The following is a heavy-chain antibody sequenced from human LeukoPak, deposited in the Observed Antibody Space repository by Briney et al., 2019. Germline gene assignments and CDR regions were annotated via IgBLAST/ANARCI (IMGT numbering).Heavy chain of an antibody. V-gene: IGHV3-23*01. J-gene: IGHJ4*02. CDR1: GFTFSSYA. Sequence: GGSLRPSCAASGFTFSSYAMSWVRQAPGKGLEWASAISGSGGSTYYADFVKGRFTISRGNSKNTLYLQMNSLRAEDTAVYYCARGRSQWLVRVSDYWGQGTLVTVSS. CDR2: ISGSGGST. D-gene: IGHD6-19*01. CDR3: ARGRSQWLVRVSDY.